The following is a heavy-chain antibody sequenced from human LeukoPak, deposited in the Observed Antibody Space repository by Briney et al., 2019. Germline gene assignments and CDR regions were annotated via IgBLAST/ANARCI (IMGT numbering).Heavy chain of an antibody. V-gene: IGHV3-9*03. D-gene: IGHD6-6*01. CDR3: AKDIYSSSSGAFDI. Sequence: GRSLRLSCAASGFTFDDYAMHWVRQAPGKGLEWVSGISWNSGSIGYADSVKGRFTISRDNAKNSLYLQMNSLRAEDMALYCCAKDIYSSSSGAFDIWGQGTMVTVSS. CDR1: GFTFDDYA. CDR2: ISWNSGSI. J-gene: IGHJ3*02.